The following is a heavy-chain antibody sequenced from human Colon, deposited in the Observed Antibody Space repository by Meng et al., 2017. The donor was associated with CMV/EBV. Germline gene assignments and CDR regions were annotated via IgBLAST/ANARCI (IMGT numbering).Heavy chain of an antibody. V-gene: IGHV3-48*04. Sequence: GESLKISCAASGFTFGIYSMNWVRQAPGKGPEWISYISTTGTTMYYADSVKGRFTISRDNAKNSVYLQINSLRADDTAVYYCARDFRVAVPGSRGNSYYGMDVWGQGTTVTVSS. CDR3: ARDFRVAVPGSRGNSYYGMDV. CDR2: ISTTGTTM. D-gene: IGHD3-22*01. J-gene: IGHJ6*02. CDR1: GFTFGIYS.